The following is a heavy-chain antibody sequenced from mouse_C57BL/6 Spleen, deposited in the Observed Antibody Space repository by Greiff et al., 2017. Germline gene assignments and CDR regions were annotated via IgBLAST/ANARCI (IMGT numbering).Heavy chain of an antibody. CDR3: ARPYYGSSSAWFAY. V-gene: IGHV1-47*01. J-gene: IGHJ3*01. Sequence: VKLVESGAELVKPGASVKMSCKASGYTFTTYPIEWMKQNHGKSLEWIGNFHPYNDDTKYNEKFKGKATLTVEKSSSTVYLELSRLTSDDSAVXYCARPYYGSSSAWFAYWGQGTLVTVSA. D-gene: IGHD1-1*01. CDR2: FHPYNDDT. CDR1: GYTFTTYP.